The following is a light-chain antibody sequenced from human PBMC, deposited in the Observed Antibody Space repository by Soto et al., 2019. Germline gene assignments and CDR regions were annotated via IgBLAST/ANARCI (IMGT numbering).Light chain of an antibody. CDR3: QHYGSSLWT. J-gene: IGKJ1*01. Sequence: EIVLTQSPGTLSLSPGERATLSCRASQSVSATYVGWYQQKPGQAPRLLIYGASSGATGIPDRFSGSGSGTDFTLTISRLEPEDFAVYYCQHYGSSLWTFGQGTKVEIK. V-gene: IGKV3-20*01. CDR2: GAS. CDR1: QSVSATY.